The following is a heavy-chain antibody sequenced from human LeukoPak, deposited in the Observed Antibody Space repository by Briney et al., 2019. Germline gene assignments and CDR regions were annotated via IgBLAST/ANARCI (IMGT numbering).Heavy chain of an antibody. Sequence: GRSLRLSCAASGFTFSSYGMHWVRQAPGKGLEWVAVISYDGSNKYYADSVKGRFTISRDNSKNTLYLQMNSLRAEDTAVYYCAKGATYCSSTSCPDVFGIWGQGTMVTVSS. CDR1: GFTFSSYG. CDR2: ISYDGSNK. V-gene: IGHV3-30*18. J-gene: IGHJ3*02. CDR3: AKGATYCSSTSCPDVFGI. D-gene: IGHD2-2*01.